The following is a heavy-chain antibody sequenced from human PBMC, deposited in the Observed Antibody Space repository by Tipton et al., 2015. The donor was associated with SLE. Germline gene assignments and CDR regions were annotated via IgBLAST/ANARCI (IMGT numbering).Heavy chain of an antibody. CDR2: IYTGGST. V-gene: IGHV4-61*02. Sequence: LRLSCTVSGGSISSGSYYWSWIRQPAGKGLEWIGRIYTGGSTNYNPSLKSRVTISVDTSKNQFSLKLSSVTAADTAVYYCAREGIAAAGTPPFDYWGQGTLVTVSS. J-gene: IGHJ4*02. CDR3: AREGIAAAGTPPFDY. D-gene: IGHD6-13*01. CDR1: GGSISSGSYY.